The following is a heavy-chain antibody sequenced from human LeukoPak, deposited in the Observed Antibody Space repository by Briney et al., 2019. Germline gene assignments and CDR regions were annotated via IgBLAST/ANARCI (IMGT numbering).Heavy chain of an antibody. V-gene: IGHV3-21*01. CDR1: GFTFSTYN. CDR2: ISGSSSYI. CDR3: ARDLLGWELHYFDY. J-gene: IGHJ4*02. Sequence: GGSLRLSCAASGFTFSTYNMNWVRQAPGKGLEWVSSISGSSSYIYYADSVKGRFSISRDNAKDSLYLQMNSLRAEDTAVYYCARDLLGWELHYFDYWGQGTLVTVSS. D-gene: IGHD1-26*01.